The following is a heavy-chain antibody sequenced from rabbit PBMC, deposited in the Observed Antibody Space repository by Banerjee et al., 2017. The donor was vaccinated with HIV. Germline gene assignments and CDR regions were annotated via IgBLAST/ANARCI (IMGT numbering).Heavy chain of an antibody. CDR2: IYTGDGST. CDR3: GRGAYAGYGDGFALGL. CDR1: GFSFSSGYD. Sequence: QEQLVESGGDLVQPEGSLTLTCKASGFSFSSGYDMCWVRQAPGKGLEWIACIYTGDGSTYYASWAKGRFTISKTSSTTVTLQMTSLTAADTATYFCGRGAYAGYGDGFALGLWGQGTLVTVS. V-gene: IGHV1S45*01. D-gene: IGHD7-1*01. J-gene: IGHJ3*01.